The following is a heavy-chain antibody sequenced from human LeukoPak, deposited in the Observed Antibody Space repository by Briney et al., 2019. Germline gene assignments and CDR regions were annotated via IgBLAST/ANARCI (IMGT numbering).Heavy chain of an antibody. CDR2: ISDYNGNT. Sequence: GASVKVSCKASGGTFSSHGITWVRQAPGQGLEWMGWISDYNGNTNYAQKLQGRVTMTRDTSTSTAYMELRSLRSDDTAVYYCVRESPDAFDIWGQGTMVTVSS. J-gene: IGHJ3*02. V-gene: IGHV1-18*01. CDR1: GGTFSSHG. CDR3: VRESPDAFDI.